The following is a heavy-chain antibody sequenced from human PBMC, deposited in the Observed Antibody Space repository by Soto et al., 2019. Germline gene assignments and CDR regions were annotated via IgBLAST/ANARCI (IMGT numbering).Heavy chain of an antibody. Sequence: GASVKVSCKVSGYTLTELSMHWVRQAPGKGLEWMGGFDPEDGETIYAQKFQGRVTMTEDTSTDTAYMELSSLRSEDTAVYYCATDMGWCSSTSCYSHQNDYWGQGTLVTVSA. CDR1: GYTLTELS. J-gene: IGHJ4*02. D-gene: IGHD2-2*02. CDR3: ATDMGWCSSTSCYSHQNDY. V-gene: IGHV1-24*01. CDR2: FDPEDGET.